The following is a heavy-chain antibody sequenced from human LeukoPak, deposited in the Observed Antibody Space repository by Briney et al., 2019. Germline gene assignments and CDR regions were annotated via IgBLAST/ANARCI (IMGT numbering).Heavy chain of an antibody. V-gene: IGHV4-34*01. CDR1: GGSFSGYY. J-gene: IGHJ4*02. CDR2: INHSGST. D-gene: IGHD3-3*01. Sequence: SETLSLTCAVYGGSFSGYYWSWIRQPPGKGLEWIGEINHSGSTNYNPSLKSQVTISVDTSKNQFSLKLSSVTAADTAVYYCAGAYYDFWSGYYGPADYWGQGTLVTVSS. CDR3: AGAYYDFWSGYYGPADY.